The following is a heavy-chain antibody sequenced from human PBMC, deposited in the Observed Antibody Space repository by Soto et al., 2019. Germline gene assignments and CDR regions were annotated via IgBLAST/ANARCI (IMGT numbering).Heavy chain of an antibody. CDR1: GGTFSSYA. CDR2: IIPIFGTA. Sequence: SVKVSCKASGGTFSSYAISWVRQAPGQGLEWMGGIIPIFGTANYAQKFQGRVTITADKSTSTAYMELSRLRSEDTAVYYCARVLFPYYYDSSGYAFDIWGQGTMVTVS. J-gene: IGHJ3*02. CDR3: ARVLFPYYYDSSGYAFDI. V-gene: IGHV1-69*06. D-gene: IGHD3-22*01.